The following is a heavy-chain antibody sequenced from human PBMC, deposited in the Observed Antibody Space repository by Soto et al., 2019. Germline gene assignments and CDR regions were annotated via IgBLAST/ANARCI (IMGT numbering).Heavy chain of an antibody. CDR2: ISSSSSYT. D-gene: IGHD2-15*01. CDR3: ARDLGYCSGGSCHGSYYGMDV. Sequence: PGGSLSLSCAASGFTFSDYYMSWIRQAPGKGLEWVSYISSSSSYTNYADSVKGRFTISRDNAKNSLYLQMNSLRAEDTAVYYCARDLGYCSGGSCHGSYYGMDVWGQGTTVTVSS. J-gene: IGHJ6*02. CDR1: GFTFSDYY. V-gene: IGHV3-11*06.